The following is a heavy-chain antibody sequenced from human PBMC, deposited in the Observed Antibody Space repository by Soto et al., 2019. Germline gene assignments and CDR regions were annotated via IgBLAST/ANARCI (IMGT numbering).Heavy chain of an antibody. CDR3: WFGRLAFDY. CDR2: INPNSGNT. D-gene: IGHD3-10*01. CDR1: GYTFTSYD. Sequence: GASVKVSCKASGYTFTSYDINWVRQATGQGLEWMGWINPNSGNTGYAQKFQGRVTMTRHTSISTAYMELSSLRSEDTAVYYCWFGRLAFDYWGQGTLVTVSS. V-gene: IGHV1-8*01. J-gene: IGHJ4*02.